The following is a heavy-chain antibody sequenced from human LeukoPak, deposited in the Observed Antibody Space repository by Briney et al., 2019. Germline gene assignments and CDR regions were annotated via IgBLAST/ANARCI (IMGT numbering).Heavy chain of an antibody. D-gene: IGHD6-13*01. J-gene: IGHJ5*02. CDR2: INGDGSIT. V-gene: IGHV3-74*01. CDR1: GFTFSSYW. CDR3: ARGLPQYSSTWNDH. Sequence: GGSLRLSCAASGFTFSSYWMHWVRQAPGKGLLWVSRINGDGSITSTADSVKGRFTISRDNVKNTLYLQLNSLRAEDTAIYFCARGLPQYSSTWNDHWGQGTLVTVSS.